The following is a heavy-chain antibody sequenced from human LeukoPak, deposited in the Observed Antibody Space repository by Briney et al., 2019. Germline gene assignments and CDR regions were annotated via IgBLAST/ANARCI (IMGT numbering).Heavy chain of an antibody. CDR1: GLIFSDAY. Sequence: PGGSLRLSCAASGLIFSDAYMSWVRQVRGKGLEWVGRIRSTTEGGTPYYAAPVKGRFIISRDDSLSTLHLQMSSLRIEDTGVYYCTTAQHLNWGPGTLVTVSS. D-gene: IGHD6-13*01. CDR3: TTAQHLN. J-gene: IGHJ4*02. CDR2: IRSTTEGGTP. V-gene: IGHV3-15*01.